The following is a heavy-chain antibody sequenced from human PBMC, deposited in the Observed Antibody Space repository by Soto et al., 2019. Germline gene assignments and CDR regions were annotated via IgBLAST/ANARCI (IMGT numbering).Heavy chain of an antibody. J-gene: IGHJ4*02. CDR2: IYYSGST. Sequence: QVQLQESGPGLVKPSETLSLTCTVSGGSISSYYWSWIRQPPGKGLEWIGYIYYSGSTNYNPTLMSPDSITVDTSNNLFSLTVHTVAAAESAVYYCARDGGVGVVTEGGFDYWGQGTLVTVSS. CDR1: GGSISSYY. V-gene: IGHV4-59*01. D-gene: IGHD2-21*02. CDR3: ARDGGVGVVTEGGFDY.